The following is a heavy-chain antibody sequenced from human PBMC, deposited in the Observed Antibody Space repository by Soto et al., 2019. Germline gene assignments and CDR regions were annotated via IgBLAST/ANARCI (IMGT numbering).Heavy chain of an antibody. CDR3: ALLAYGACHSDYFYMAV. V-gene: IGHV4-31*03. CDR2: IYYSGST. J-gene: IGHJ6*03. Sequence: SETLSLTCTVSGGSISSGGYYWSWIRQHPGKGLEWIGYIYYSGSTYYNPSLKSRVTISVDTSKNQFSLKLSSVTAADTAVYYRALLAYGACHSDYFYMAVWGKGSTATFS. CDR1: GGSISSGGYY. D-gene: IGHD4-17*01.